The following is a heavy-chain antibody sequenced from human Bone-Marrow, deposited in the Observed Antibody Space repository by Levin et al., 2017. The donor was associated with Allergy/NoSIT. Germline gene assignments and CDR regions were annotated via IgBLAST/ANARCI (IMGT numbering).Heavy chain of an antibody. J-gene: IGHJ6*03. Sequence: PSQTLSLTCAVYGGSFRGYYWSWIRQPPGKGLEWIGEINHSGSTNYNPSLKSRVTISVDTSKNQFSLKLSSVTAADTAVYYCARGFNSDIVATTAQYDYDYDYMDGWGKGTTVTVSS. CDR2: INHSGST. CDR3: ARGFNSDIVATTAQYDYDYDYMDG. D-gene: IGHD5-12*01. CDR1: GGSFRGYY. V-gene: IGHV4-34*01.